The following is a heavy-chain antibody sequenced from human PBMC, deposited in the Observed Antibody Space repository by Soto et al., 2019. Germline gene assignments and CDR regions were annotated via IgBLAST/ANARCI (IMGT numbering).Heavy chain of an antibody. CDR3: ATILNTVSGLDAFDI. Sequence: ASVKVSCKVSGYSLTDLSIHWVRQAPGKGLEWMGGFHPKDGETIFAQKFQGRVTTTEDTSTATAYMELSSLRSEDTAVFYCATILNTVSGLDAFDIWGQGTMVTVSS. J-gene: IGHJ3*02. D-gene: IGHD6-19*01. CDR2: FHPKDGET. CDR1: GYSLTDLS. V-gene: IGHV1-24*01.